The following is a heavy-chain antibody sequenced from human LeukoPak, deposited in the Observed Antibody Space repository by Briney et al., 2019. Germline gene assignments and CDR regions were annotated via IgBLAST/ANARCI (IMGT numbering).Heavy chain of an antibody. CDR3: ARVPKSYDILTGYYTGGMDV. D-gene: IGHD3-9*01. V-gene: IGHV4-59*01. CDR2: IYYSGST. Sequence: SETLSLTCTVSGGSISSYYWSWIRQPPGKGLEGIGYIYYSGSTNYNPSLKSRVPISVDTSKNQFSLELSSVTAADTAVYYCARVPKSYDILTGYYTGGMDVWGQGTTVTVSS. J-gene: IGHJ6*02. CDR1: GGSISSYY.